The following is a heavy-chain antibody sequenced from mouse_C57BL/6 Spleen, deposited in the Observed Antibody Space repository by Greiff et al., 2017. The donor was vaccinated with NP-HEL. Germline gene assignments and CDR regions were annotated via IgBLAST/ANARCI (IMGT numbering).Heavy chain of an antibody. CDR2: INPNNGGT. J-gene: IGHJ4*01. CDR3: ARATTDYAMDY. D-gene: IGHD1-1*01. V-gene: IGHV1-18*01. CDR1: GYTFTDYN. Sequence: EVQLQQSGPELVKPGASVKIPCKASGYTFTDYNMDWVKQSHGKSLEWIGDINPNNGGTIYNQKFKGKATLTVDQSSSTAYMELRSLTSEDTAVYYCARATTDYAMDYWGQGTSVTVSS.